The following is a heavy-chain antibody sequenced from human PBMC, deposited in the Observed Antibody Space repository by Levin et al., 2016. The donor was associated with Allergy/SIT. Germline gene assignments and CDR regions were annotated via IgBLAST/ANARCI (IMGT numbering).Heavy chain of an antibody. CDR2: IYYSGST. J-gene: IGHJ6*02. D-gene: IGHD2-8*01. V-gene: IGHV4-31*02. CDR3: ARERLIGGMVYGMDV. Sequence: RQAPGKGLEWIGYIYYSGSTYYNPSLKSRVTISVDTSKNQFSLKLSSVTAADTAVYYCARERLIGGMVYGMDVWGQGTTVTVSS.